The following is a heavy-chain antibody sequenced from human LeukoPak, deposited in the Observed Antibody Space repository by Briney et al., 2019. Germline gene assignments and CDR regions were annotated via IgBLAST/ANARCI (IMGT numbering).Heavy chain of an antibody. Sequence: SVNVSCKASGGTFSSYAISWVRQAPGQGLEWMGGIIPIFGTANYAQKFQGRVTITADKSTSTAYMELSSLRSEDTAVYYCAREGRGVIFAYWGQGTLVTVSS. D-gene: IGHD3-10*01. CDR3: AREGRGVIFAY. CDR1: GGTFSSYA. V-gene: IGHV1-69*06. CDR2: IIPIFGTA. J-gene: IGHJ4*02.